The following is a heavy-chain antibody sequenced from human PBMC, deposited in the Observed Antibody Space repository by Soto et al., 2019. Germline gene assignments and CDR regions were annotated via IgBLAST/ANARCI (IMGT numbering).Heavy chain of an antibody. D-gene: IGHD6-25*01. CDR1: GYSISSGHS. Sequence: ASETLSLTCAVSGYSISSGHSWGWIRQPPGKGLEWIGSIFHTGSTYYNPSLKSRVTLSVDTSKNQFSLKLSSVTAADMAVYFCATLPRLDGMDVWGQGTTVTVSS. V-gene: IGHV4-38-2*01. CDR3: ATLPRLDGMDV. J-gene: IGHJ6*02. CDR2: IFHTGST.